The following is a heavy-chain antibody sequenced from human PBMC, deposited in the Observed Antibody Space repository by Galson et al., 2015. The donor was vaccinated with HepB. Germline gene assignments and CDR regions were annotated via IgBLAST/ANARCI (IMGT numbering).Heavy chain of an antibody. D-gene: IGHD6-19*01. CDR3: ATGGYKSGCPPFHH. J-gene: IGHJ4*01. CDR1: RFTFSSYG. V-gene: IGHV3-30*03. CDR2: ISSDVNNR. Sequence: SLRLSCAASRFTFSSYGMHWVRQAPGKGLEWVAVISSDVNNRYYVDSVKGRFTISRDNSKNTLYLEMNSLGAEDTAVYYCATGGYKSGCPPFHHWGQGTLVTVSS.